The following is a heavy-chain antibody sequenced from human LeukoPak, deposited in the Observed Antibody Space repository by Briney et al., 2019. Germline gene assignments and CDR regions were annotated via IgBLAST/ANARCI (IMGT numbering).Heavy chain of an antibody. CDR1: GFTFSSYG. V-gene: IGHV3-30*02. CDR3: AKDLKFFDY. J-gene: IGHJ4*02. Sequence: GGSLRLSCAASGFTFSSYGMHWVRQAPGKGLEWVAFIRYDGSNEYYVDSVKGRFTISRDNSKNTLHLQMNSLRTEDTAVYYCAKDLKFFDYWGQGTLVTVSS. CDR2: IRYDGSNE.